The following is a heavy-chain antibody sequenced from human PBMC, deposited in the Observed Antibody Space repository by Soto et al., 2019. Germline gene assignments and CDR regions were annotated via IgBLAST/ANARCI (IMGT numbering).Heavy chain of an antibody. Sequence: GGSLRLSCAASGFTFSSYAMHWVRQAPGKGLEWVAVISYDGSNKYYADSVKGRFTISRDNSKNTLYLQMNSLRAEDTAVYYCARDVLEQLVCYYYYGMDVWGQGTTVTVSS. D-gene: IGHD6-6*01. CDR3: ARDVLEQLVCYYYYGMDV. J-gene: IGHJ6*02. V-gene: IGHV3-30-3*01. CDR1: GFTFSSYA. CDR2: ISYDGSNK.